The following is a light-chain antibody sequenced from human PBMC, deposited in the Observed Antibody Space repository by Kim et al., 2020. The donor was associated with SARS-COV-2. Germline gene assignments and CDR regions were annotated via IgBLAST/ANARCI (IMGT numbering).Light chain of an antibody. Sequence: ATITCKSSQSVLYSSNNKNYLAWYQQKPGQPPKLLIYWASTRESGVPDRFSGSGSGTDFTLTISSLQAEDVAVYYCQQYFNTPWTFGQGTKVEIK. CDR1: QSVLYSSNNKNY. J-gene: IGKJ1*01. CDR3: QQYFNTPWT. V-gene: IGKV4-1*01. CDR2: WAS.